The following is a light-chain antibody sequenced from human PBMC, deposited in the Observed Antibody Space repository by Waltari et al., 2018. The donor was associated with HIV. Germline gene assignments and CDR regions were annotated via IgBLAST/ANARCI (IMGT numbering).Light chain of an antibody. J-gene: IGKJ1*01. Sequence: VLTQSPGTLSLSTGGGATLSCRASQGVKTTHLTWFQQKPGQPPRLLIYGASRRATDIPDRFSGSGSGRDYTLTISGLEPEDFAVYYCQQFAYSPWTFGQGTKIEIK. V-gene: IGKV3-20*01. CDR2: GAS. CDR1: QGVKTTH. CDR3: QQFAYSPWT.